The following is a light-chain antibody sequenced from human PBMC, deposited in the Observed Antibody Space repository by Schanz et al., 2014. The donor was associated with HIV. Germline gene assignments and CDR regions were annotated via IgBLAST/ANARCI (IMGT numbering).Light chain of an antibody. Sequence: QAVVTQETSLTVSPGGTVTLTCGSSTGAVTSGHYPSWFQQKPGQAPRTLIYDTSNKHSWTPARFSASLLGGNAALTLSGAQPEDEADYYCLLSYNGGGVFGTGPKLTVL. J-gene: IGLJ1*01. CDR2: DTS. CDR1: TGAVTSGHY. V-gene: IGLV7-46*01. CDR3: LLSYNGGGV.